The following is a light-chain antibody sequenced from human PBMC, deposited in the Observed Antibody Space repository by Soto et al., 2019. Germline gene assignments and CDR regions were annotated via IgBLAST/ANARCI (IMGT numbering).Light chain of an antibody. Sequence: DIQMTQSPSTLSGSVGDRVTITCRASQTISSWLAWYQQKPGKAPKLLIYKVSTLKSGVPSRFSGSGSGTEFTLTISSLQPGDFATYYCQHYNSYSEAFGQGTKLDIK. CDR1: QTISSW. J-gene: IGKJ1*01. CDR3: QHYNSYSEA. CDR2: KVS. V-gene: IGKV1-5*03.